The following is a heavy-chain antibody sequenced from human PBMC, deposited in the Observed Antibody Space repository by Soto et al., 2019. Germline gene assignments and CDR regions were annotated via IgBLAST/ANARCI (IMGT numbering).Heavy chain of an antibody. CDR3: VQGRYPTMATPLDH. CDR1: GFTFDNCA. Sequence: GGSLRLSCSASGFTFDNCAMHWVRQAPGKGLEWVSGISWDSTTVGYADSVKGRFTISRDDAKNSLYLQMNSLRREDTALYYCVQGRYPTMATPLDHSGHGTLVPGS. CDR2: ISWDSTTV. J-gene: IGHJ5*02. D-gene: IGHD1-1*01. V-gene: IGHV3-9*01.